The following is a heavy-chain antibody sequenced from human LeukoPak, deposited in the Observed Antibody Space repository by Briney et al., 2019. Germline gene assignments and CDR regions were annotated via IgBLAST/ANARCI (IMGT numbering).Heavy chain of an antibody. Sequence: GGSLRLSCVGSGFTFSSYAMTWVRQAPGSGLEWVSSIRGSGDGTSYADSVKGRFTISRDNAEKTLYLQMDNPRAEDTAMYYCGRDPNGYYIGAFDFWGRGTLVTVSS. CDR3: GRDPNGYYIGAFDF. V-gene: IGHV3-23*01. CDR1: GFTFSSYA. D-gene: IGHD4-17*01. CDR2: IRGSGDGT. J-gene: IGHJ3*01.